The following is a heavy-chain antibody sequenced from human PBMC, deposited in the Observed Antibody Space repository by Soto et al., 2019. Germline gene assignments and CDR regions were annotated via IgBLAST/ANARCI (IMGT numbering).Heavy chain of an antibody. CDR3: ARSGFFEFFQG. V-gene: IGHV4-61*03. D-gene: IGHD3-10*01. CDR1: GASVDDGSDY. Sequence: LSLTCTVSGASVDDGSDYWSWIRQPPGKGLEGIAYIYHSGSTNYNPALMDRVTISRDTSKNHFSLKLTSVTAADSALYYCARSGFFEFFQGWGQGTLVTVSS. J-gene: IGHJ1*01. CDR2: IYHSGST.